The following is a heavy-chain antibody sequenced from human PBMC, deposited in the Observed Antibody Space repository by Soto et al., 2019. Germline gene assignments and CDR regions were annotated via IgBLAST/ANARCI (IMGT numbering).Heavy chain of an antibody. CDR1: GFTFSAYD. V-gene: IGHV3-13*01. CDR3: ARQASYWHGGGGWFDP. Sequence: ESGGGLVQPGGSLRLSCAASGFTFSAYDMHWVRQATGKGLEWVSAIGTQHDTYYPDSVKGRFTISRENAKNFLYLQMDSLRAGDTAVYFWARQASYWHGGGGWFDPWGQGTLVTVSS. J-gene: IGHJ5*02. D-gene: IGHD2-8*02. CDR2: IGTQHDT.